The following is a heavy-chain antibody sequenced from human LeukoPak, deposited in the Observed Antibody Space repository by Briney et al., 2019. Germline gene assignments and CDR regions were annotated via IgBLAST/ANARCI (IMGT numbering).Heavy chain of an antibody. CDR1: GGSISSYY. V-gene: IGHV4-34*01. J-gene: IGHJ6*03. CDR2: INHSGST. Sequence: SETLSLTCTVSGGSISSYYWSWIRQPPGKGLEWIGEINHSGSTNYNPSLKSRVTISVDTSKNQFSLKLSSVTAADTAVYYCARDGEDIVVVPAARACYMDVWGKGTTVTVSS. CDR3: ARDGEDIVVVPAARACYMDV. D-gene: IGHD2-2*01.